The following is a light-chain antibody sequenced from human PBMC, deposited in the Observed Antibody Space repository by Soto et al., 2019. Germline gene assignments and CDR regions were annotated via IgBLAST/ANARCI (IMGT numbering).Light chain of an antibody. V-gene: IGKV3-15*01. CDR1: QSINSN. Sequence: EILMTQSPATLSVSPGERATLSCRARQSINSNLAWYQQKPGQAPRLLMYGAATRATGIPARFSGSGSGTEFTLTISSLQSEDFAVYYCQQHDNWPPYTFGQGTKVEIK. CDR2: GAA. CDR3: QQHDNWPPYT. J-gene: IGKJ2*01.